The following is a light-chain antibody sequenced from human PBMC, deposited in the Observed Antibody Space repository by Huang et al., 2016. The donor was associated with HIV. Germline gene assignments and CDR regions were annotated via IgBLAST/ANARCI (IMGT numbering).Light chain of an antibody. J-gene: IGKJ1*01. CDR1: QSIKNY. Sequence: DVQMTQSPSTLSAYVGDRITITCRASQSIKNYLAWYQQKAGKAPDLLIYKSSTLDSGVPSRFRSSGSWTTFTLTISNQQPDDFATYYCQQYDSYWTFGQGTKVE. V-gene: IGKV1-5*03. CDR3: QQYDSYWT. CDR2: KSS.